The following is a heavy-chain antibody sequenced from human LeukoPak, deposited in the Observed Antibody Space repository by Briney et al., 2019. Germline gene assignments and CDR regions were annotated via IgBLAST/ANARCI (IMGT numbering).Heavy chain of an antibody. CDR1: GGSISSGGYY. Sequence: PSQTLSLTCTVSGGSISSGGYYWSWIRQPPVKGLEWIGYIYQSGSTYYTPSLESRVTISVDRSKNQFSLRLSSVTAADTAVYYCAKRVAAAGIFDYWGQGTLVTVSS. D-gene: IGHD6-13*01. CDR2: IYQSGST. V-gene: IGHV4-30-2*01. CDR3: AKRVAAAGIFDY. J-gene: IGHJ4*02.